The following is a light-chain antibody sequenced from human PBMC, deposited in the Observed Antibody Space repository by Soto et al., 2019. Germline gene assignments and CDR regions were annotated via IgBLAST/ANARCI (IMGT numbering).Light chain of an antibody. CDR3: QQFSTDPLT. CDR1: QGISSY. CDR2: VAS. J-gene: IGKJ4*01. Sequence: DIQLTQSPSFLSASVGDRVTVTCRASQGISSYLAWYQQKPGKAPNLLIYVASTLQTGVPSRFSGSGSGTEFPLTISSLQPEDFATYYCQQFSTDPLTFGGGTKVELK. V-gene: IGKV1-9*01.